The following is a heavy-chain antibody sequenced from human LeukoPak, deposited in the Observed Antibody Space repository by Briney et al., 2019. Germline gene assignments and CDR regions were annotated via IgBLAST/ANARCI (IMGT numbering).Heavy chain of an antibody. CDR2: IYTSGST. CDR1: GGSISSYY. CDR3: ARGPCETTVTEVGWFDP. D-gene: IGHD4-17*01. Sequence: MPSETLSLTCTVSGGSISSYYWSWIRQPAGKGLEWIGRIYTSGSTNYNPSLKSRVTMSVDTSKNQFSLKLSSVTAADTAVYYCARGPCETTVTEVGWFDPWGQGTLVTVSS. J-gene: IGHJ5*02. V-gene: IGHV4-4*07.